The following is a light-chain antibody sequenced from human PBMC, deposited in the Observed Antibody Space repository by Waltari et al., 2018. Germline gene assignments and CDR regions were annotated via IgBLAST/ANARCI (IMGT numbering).Light chain of an antibody. J-gene: IGLJ2*01. Sequence: QSALTQPASVSGSPGQSITISCTGTSSDVGSYNLVSWYQQHPGKAPKLMIYVVNKRPSGVSNRFSGSKSGNTASLTISGLQAEDEADYYCCSYAGSSTLIFGGGTKLTVL. CDR1: SSDVGSYNL. CDR3: CSYAGSSTLI. CDR2: VVN. V-gene: IGLV2-23*02.